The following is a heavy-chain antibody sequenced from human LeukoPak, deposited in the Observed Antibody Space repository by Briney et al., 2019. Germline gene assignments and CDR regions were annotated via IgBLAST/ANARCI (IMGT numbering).Heavy chain of an antibody. D-gene: IGHD5-24*01. CDR1: GASISSYY. CDR2: IYYSGST. V-gene: IGHV4-59*01. CDR3: ARVWMVATTYYYYGMDV. J-gene: IGHJ6*02. Sequence: PSETLSLTCTVSGASISSYYWSWIRQPPGKGLEWIGYIYYSGSTNYNPSLKSRVTISVDTSKNQFSLKLSSVTAADTAVYYCARVWMVATTYYYYGMDVWGQGTTVTVSS.